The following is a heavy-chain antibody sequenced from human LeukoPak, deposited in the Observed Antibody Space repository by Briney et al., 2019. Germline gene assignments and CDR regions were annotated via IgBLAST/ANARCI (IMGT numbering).Heavy chain of an antibody. CDR3: ARGGFFYGMDV. Sequence: ASVKVSCKASGYTXSSHAIHWVRQAPGKGLEWMGWSNAGNGHTKYSEELQGRVTITRDTSASTAYMELSNPRSDDMAVYYCARGGFFYGMDVWGQGTTVTVSS. D-gene: IGHD3-10*01. CDR2: SNAGNGHT. J-gene: IGHJ6*02. CDR1: GYTXSSHA. V-gene: IGHV1-3*02.